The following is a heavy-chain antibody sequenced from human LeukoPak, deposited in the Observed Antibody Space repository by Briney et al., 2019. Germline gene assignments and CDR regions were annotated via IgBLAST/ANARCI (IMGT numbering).Heavy chain of an antibody. CDR1: GFTFSSYG. J-gene: IGHJ4*02. CDR3: AKDYSGYEYYFDY. Sequence: GGSLRLSCAASGFTFSSYGMHWVRQAPGKGLEWVAFIRYDGSNKYYADSVRGRFTISRDNSKNTLYLQMNSLRAEDTAVYYCAKDYSGYEYYFDYWGQGTLVTVSS. CDR2: IRYDGSNK. D-gene: IGHD5-12*01. V-gene: IGHV3-30*02.